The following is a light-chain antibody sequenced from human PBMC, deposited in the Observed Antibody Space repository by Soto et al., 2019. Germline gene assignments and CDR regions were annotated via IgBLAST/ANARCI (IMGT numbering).Light chain of an antibody. CDR1: TSDIGGYKY. J-gene: IGLJ1*01. Sequence: QSALTQPPSVSGSPGQSVTISCTGTTSDIGGYKYVSWYQQLPGKAPKLMIFDVTKRPSGVPDRFSGSNSGNTASLTISGHQADDEAIYYCCSYARTTHVFGTGTKVTVL. V-gene: IGLV2-11*01. CDR3: CSYARTTHV. CDR2: DVT.